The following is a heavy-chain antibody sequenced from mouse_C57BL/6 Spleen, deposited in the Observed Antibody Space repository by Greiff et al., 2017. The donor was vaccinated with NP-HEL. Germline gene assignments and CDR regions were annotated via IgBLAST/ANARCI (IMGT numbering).Heavy chain of an antibody. J-gene: IGHJ1*03. CDR1: GFSFNTYA. CDR3: VRQFGYGGYFDV. CDR2: IRSKSNNYAT. V-gene: IGHV10-1*01. Sequence: EVMLVESGGGLVQPKGSLKLSCAASGFSFNTYAMNWVRQAPGKGLEWVARIRSKSNNYATYYADSVKDRFTISRDDSESMLYLQMNNLKTEDAAMYYCVRQFGYGGYFDVWGTGTTVTVSS. D-gene: IGHD2-2*01.